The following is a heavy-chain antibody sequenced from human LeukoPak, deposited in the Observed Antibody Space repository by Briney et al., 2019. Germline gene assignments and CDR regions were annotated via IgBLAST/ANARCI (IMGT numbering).Heavy chain of an antibody. J-gene: IGHJ4*02. V-gene: IGHV1-18*01. CDR3: ATDLLPGESGFDY. CDR1: GYTFTSHG. CDR2: ISTYNGNT. Sequence: GASVKVSCKASGYTFTSHGISWVRQAPGQGLEWMGWISTYNGNTNYAQKLQGRVSMTTDTSTSTAYMDLRSLRSDDTAVYYCATDLLPGESGFDYWGQGTLVTVSS.